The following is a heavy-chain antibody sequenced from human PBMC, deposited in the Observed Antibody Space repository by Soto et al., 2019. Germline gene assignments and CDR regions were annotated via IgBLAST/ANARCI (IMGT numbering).Heavy chain of an antibody. J-gene: IGHJ4*02. V-gene: IGHV3-33*01. CDR2: IWDDGSNK. D-gene: IGHD6-19*01. Sequence: QVQLVESGGGVVQPGRSLRLSCAASGFTFSSYGMHWVRQAPGKGLEWVAFIWDDGSNKYYADSVKGRFTISRDNSKNTLYLQMNSVRAADTAVYYCARDRYSSGWYDLDYWGQGTLVTVSS. CDR1: GFTFSSYG. CDR3: ARDRYSSGWYDLDY.